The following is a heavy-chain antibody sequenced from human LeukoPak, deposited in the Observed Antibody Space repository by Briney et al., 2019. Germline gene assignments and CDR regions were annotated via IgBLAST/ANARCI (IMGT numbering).Heavy chain of an antibody. D-gene: IGHD3-22*01. Sequence: SETLSLTCTVSGGSISSYYWSWIRQPPGKGLEWIGTIYYSGRTYYSPSLKSRVTMSVDPSNNQFSLNLRSVTAADTAVYYCARRRYYDGSGYLEWGQGTLLSVSS. CDR3: ARRRYYDGSGYLE. CDR2: IYYSGRT. CDR1: GGSISSYY. V-gene: IGHV4-59*04. J-gene: IGHJ1*01.